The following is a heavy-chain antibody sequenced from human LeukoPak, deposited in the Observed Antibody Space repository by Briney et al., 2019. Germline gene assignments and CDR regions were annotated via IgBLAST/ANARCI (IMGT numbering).Heavy chain of an antibody. J-gene: IGHJ4*02. D-gene: IGHD6-13*01. Sequence: GGSLRLSCAASGFTFSSYSMNWVRQAPGKGLEWVSSISSSSSYIYYAGSVKGRFTISRDNAKNSLYLQMNSLRAEDTAVYYCARDRIAAAGILDYWGQGTLVTVSS. CDR2: ISSSSSYI. CDR3: ARDRIAAAGILDY. CDR1: GFTFSSYS. V-gene: IGHV3-21*01.